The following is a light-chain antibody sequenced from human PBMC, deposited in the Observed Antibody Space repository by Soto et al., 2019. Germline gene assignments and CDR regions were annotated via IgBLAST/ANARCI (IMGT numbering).Light chain of an antibody. CDR3: AAWDDSLNDPV. CDR2: YSN. V-gene: IGLV1-44*01. Sequence: QSVLTQPTSVSGTPGQRVTISCSGSRSNIGDNTVNWYQQLPGTAPKLLVYYSNQRPSGVPDRFSGSKSGTSASLAISGLQSEDEADYYCAAWDDSLNDPVFGGGTKLTVL. J-gene: IGLJ2*01. CDR1: RSNIGDNT.